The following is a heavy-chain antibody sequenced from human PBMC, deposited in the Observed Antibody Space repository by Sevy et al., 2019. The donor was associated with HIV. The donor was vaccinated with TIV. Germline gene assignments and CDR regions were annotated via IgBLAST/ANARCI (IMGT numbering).Heavy chain of an antibody. CDR2: IKSKSDGGTT. D-gene: IGHD6-13*01. CDR1: GFTFNKAW. J-gene: IGHJ6*02. V-gene: IGHV3-15*01. Sequence: GGSLRLSCAASGFTFNKAWMSWVRQAPGKGLEWVGRIKSKSDGGTTDNAAPVKGRFTISRDDSKDTLYLQMKSLRTEDTALYYCTTDGPSSSWYYYYNGMDIWGQGTTVTVSS. CDR3: TTDGPSSSWYYYYNGMDI.